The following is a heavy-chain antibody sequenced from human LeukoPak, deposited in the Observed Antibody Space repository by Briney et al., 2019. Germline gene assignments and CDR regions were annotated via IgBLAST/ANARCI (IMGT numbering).Heavy chain of an antibody. CDR1: GYTLTELS. V-gene: IGHV1-18*01. CDR3: ARGGQLPDY. Sequence: GASVKVSCKVSGYTLTELSMHWVRQAPGQGLEWMGWISAYNGSTNYAQKLQGRVTMTTDTSTSTAYMELRSLRSDDTAVYYCARGGQLPDYWGQGTLVTVSS. D-gene: IGHD6-6*01. CDR2: ISAYNGST. J-gene: IGHJ4*02.